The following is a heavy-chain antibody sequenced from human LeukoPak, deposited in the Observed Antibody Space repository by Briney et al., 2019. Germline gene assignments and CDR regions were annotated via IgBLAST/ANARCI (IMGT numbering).Heavy chain of an antibody. V-gene: IGHV3-9*01. CDR2: ISWNSGSI. D-gene: IGHD7-27*01. Sequence: GGSLRLSCAASGFTFDDYAMHWVRQAPGKGLEWVSGISWNSGSIGYADSVKGRFTISRDNAKNSLYLQMNSLRAEDTAVYYCARVTGDLWVQNPPLYWGQGTLVTVFS. CDR1: GFTFDDYA. J-gene: IGHJ4*02. CDR3: ARVTGDLWVQNPPLY.